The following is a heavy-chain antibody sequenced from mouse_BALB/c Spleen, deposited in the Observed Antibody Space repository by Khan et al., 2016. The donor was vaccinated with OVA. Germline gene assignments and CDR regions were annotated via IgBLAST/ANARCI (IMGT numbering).Heavy chain of an antibody. CDR3: ARSGYFAWFAY. CDR2: IDPENGNI. V-gene: IGHV14-1*02. Sequence: VQLQQPGAELVRPGALVKLSCKASGFNIKDYYLHWVKQRPEQGLEWIGWIDPENGNIVYDPKFQGKASITSDTSSNTAYLQLSSLTSEDTAVYYCARSGYFAWFAYWGQGTLVTVSA. CDR1: GFNIKDYY. J-gene: IGHJ3*01.